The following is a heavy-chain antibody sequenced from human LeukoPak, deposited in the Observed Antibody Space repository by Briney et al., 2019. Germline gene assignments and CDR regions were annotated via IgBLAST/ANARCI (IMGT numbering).Heavy chain of an antibody. CDR3: ALHEMASISSDAFDI. D-gene: IGHD5-24*01. J-gene: IGHJ3*02. Sequence: GSLRLSCAASGFTFSSYAMSWVRQAPGKGLEWVSAISGSGGSTYYADSVKGRFTISRDNSKNTLYLQMNSLRAEDTAVYYCALHEMASISSDAFDIWGQGTMVTVSS. CDR1: GFTFSSYA. CDR2: ISGSGGST. V-gene: IGHV3-23*01.